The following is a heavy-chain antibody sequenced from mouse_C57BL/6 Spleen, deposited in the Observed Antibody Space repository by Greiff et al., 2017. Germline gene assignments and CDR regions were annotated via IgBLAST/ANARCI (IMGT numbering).Heavy chain of an antibody. CDR3: ARRGYDYDHFDD. J-gene: IGHJ2*01. CDR2: IDPRAGST. D-gene: IGHD2-4*01. V-gene: IGHV1-85*01. Sequence: QVQLQQSGPELVKPGASVKLSCKASGYTFTSYDIHWVKQRPGQGLEWIGVIDPRAGSTKYNEKFKGKATLTVDTSSSTAYMQLHSLTSEDSAVYFCARRGYDYDHFDDWGQGTTLTVSS. CDR1: GYTFTSYD.